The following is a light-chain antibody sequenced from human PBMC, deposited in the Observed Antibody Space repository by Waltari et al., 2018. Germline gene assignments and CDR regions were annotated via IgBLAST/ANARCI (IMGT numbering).Light chain of an antibody. CDR1: SSDRGGYEY. J-gene: IGLJ2*01. CDR3: SSFTSSTTGI. V-gene: IGLV2-14*01. Sequence: SALTQPDSVSGSPGQSITISCSGISSDRGGYEYVSWYQQHPGKAPKVIIYDVSNRPSGVSNLFSGSKSGSSASLTISGLQAEDEADYYCSSFTSSTTGIFGGGTKLTVL. CDR2: DVS.